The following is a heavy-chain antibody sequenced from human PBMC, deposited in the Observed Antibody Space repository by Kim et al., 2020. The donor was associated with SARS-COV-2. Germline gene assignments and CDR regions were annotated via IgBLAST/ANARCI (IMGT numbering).Heavy chain of an antibody. CDR1: GFTFSSYG. J-gene: IGHJ4*02. Sequence: GGSLRLSCAASGFTFSSYGMHWVRQAPGKGLEWVAVISYDGSNKYYADSVKGRFTISRDNSKNTLYLQMNSLRAEDTAVYYCANSGSYYNVFDYWGQGTL. CDR2: ISYDGSNK. CDR3: ANSGSYYNVFDY. V-gene: IGHV3-30*18. D-gene: IGHD3-10*01.